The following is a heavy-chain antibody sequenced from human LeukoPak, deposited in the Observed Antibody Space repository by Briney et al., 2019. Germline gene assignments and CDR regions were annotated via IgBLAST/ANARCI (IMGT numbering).Heavy chain of an antibody. Sequence: GGFLRLSCAASGFTFDDYGMIWVGQAPGKGLGWVSGINWKGGSTGYADSVKGRCTIFRDNAKNSLYLQMISLRAEDTALYSCARDAFTFGGVIVSAVAFDIWGQGTMVTVSS. V-gene: IGHV3-20*04. CDR2: INWKGGST. CDR1: GFTFDDYG. J-gene: IGHJ3*02. CDR3: ARDAFTFGGVIVSAVAFDI. D-gene: IGHD3-16*02.